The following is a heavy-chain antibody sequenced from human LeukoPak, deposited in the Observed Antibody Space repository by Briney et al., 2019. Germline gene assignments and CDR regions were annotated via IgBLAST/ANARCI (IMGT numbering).Heavy chain of an antibody. CDR2: FDPEDGET. J-gene: IGHJ6*03. CDR1: GYTLTELS. D-gene: IGHD3-3*01. Sequence: GASVKVSCKVSGYTLTELSMHWVRQAPGKGLEWMGGFDPEDGETIYAQKFQGRVTMTEDTSTDTAYMELSSLRSEDTAVYYCARTHVTVLRFLEWSLYYMDVWGKGTTVTVSS. CDR3: ARTHVTVLRFLEWSLYYMDV. V-gene: IGHV1-24*01.